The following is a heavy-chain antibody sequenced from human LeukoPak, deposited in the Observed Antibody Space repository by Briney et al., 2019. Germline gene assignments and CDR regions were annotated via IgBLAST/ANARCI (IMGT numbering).Heavy chain of an antibody. D-gene: IGHD3-16*02. CDR3: AKDQLRLGELSLYYFDY. CDR2: ISSSSSTI. J-gene: IGHJ4*02. V-gene: IGHV3-48*01. CDR1: GFTFSSFS. Sequence: GGSLRLSCAASGFTFSSFSTNWVRQAPGKGLEWVSYISSSSSTIYYADSVKGRFTISRDNSKNTLYLQMNSLRAEDTAVYYCAKDQLRLGELSLYYFDYWGQGTLVTVSS.